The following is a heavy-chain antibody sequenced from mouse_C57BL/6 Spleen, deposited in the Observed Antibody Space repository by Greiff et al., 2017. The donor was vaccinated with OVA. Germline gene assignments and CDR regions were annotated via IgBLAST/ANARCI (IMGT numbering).Heavy chain of an antibody. V-gene: IGHV1-55*01. Sequence: QVQLQQPGAELVKPGASVKMSCKASGYTFTSYWLTWVKQRPGQGLEWIGDIYPGSGSTNYNEKFKSKATLTVDTSSSTAYMQLSSLTSEDSAVYYCARRTPLYSNSFAYWGQGTLVTVSA. J-gene: IGHJ3*01. CDR2: IYPGSGST. CDR3: ARRTPLYSNSFAY. CDR1: GYTFTSYW. D-gene: IGHD2-5*01.